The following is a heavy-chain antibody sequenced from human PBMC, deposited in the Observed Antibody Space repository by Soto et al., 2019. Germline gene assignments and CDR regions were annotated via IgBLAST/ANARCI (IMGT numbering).Heavy chain of an antibody. J-gene: IGHJ4*02. CDR2: ISTYNGNT. V-gene: IGHV1-18*01. CDR1: GYRFSRYG. D-gene: IGHD3-22*01. CDR3: ARDEEDANLMIVVLPGDY. Sequence: QVQLVQSGGEVKKPGASVKVSCKTSGYRFSRYGINWVRQAPGQGLEWMGWISTYNGNTQYAQKCQGRVIMTIDTSTNTAYLELRSLRSDDTAVYYCARDEEDANLMIVVLPGDYWGQGTLVSVSS.